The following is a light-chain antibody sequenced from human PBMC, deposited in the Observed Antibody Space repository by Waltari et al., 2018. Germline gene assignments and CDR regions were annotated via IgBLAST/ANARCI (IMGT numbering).Light chain of an antibody. CDR3: QQHHELQT. Sequence: DIQMTQSPSTLSASVVDRVTVTCRASQNINKWLAWYQQKPGKAPNLLIYDASTLQSGVPSRFSGSGFGTEFTLAISSLQPEDFATYFCQQHHELQTFGQGTKLDIK. CDR1: QNINKW. J-gene: IGKJ2*01. V-gene: IGKV1-5*01. CDR2: DAS.